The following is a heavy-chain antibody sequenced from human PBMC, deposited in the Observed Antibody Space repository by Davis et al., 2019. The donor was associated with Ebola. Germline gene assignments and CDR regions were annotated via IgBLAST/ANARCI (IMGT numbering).Heavy chain of an antibody. CDR1: GGSVSSGGYY. V-gene: IGHV4-61*03. J-gene: IGHJ4*02. Sequence: SETLSLTCTVSGGSVSSGGYYWNWIRPPPGKGLEWVGYIYYSGTTHYNPSLRGRVTISVDTSKKHFSLKLGSVTAADTAVYYCARGSQWLGPDYWGQGTLVTVSS. D-gene: IGHD6-19*01. CDR3: ARGSQWLGPDY. CDR2: IYYSGTT.